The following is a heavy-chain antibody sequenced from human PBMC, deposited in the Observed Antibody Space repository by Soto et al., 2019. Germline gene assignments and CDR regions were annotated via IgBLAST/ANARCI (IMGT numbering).Heavy chain of an antibody. CDR1: GGSITTGGYY. V-gene: IGHV4-31*03. CDR3: ASRYYDFWSGYYAPH. D-gene: IGHD3-3*01. CDR2: RYYSEST. Sequence: SETLSLTCTVSGGSITTGGYYWSWIRQLPGKGLEWIGHRYYSESTYYNPSLKSRVSISLDTSKNQFSLKLSSVTAADTAVYYCASRYYDFWSGYYAPHWGQGTLVTVSS. J-gene: IGHJ4*02.